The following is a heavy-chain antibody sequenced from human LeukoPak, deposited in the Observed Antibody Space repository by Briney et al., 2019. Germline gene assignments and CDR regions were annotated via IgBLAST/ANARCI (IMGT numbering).Heavy chain of an antibody. D-gene: IGHD2-2*01. CDR1: GYTFTGYY. V-gene: IGHV1-2*02. CDR3: ARVNPYCSSTSCYLVHFDY. CDR2: INPNSGGT. Sequence: GASVKVSCKASGYTFTGYYMHWVRQAPGQGLEWMGWINPNSGGTNYAQKFQGRVTMTRDTSISTAYMELSRLRSDDTAVYYCARVNPYCSSTSCYLVHFDYWGQGTLVTVSS. J-gene: IGHJ4*02.